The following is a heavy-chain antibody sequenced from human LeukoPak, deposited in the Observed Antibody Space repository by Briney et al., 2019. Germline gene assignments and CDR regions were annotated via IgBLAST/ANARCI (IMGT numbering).Heavy chain of an antibody. J-gene: IGHJ6*03. Sequence: GGSLRLSCAASGFTFSSYAMSWVRQAPGKGLEWVSAISGSGGSTYYADSVKGRFTISRDNSKNTLYLQMNSLRAEDTAVYYCAKHSLPHLDIVVVPAAMGNLRDYMDVWGKGTTVTVSS. V-gene: IGHV3-23*01. CDR3: AKHSLPHLDIVVVPAAMGNLRDYMDV. D-gene: IGHD2-2*01. CDR2: ISGSGGST. CDR1: GFTFSSYA.